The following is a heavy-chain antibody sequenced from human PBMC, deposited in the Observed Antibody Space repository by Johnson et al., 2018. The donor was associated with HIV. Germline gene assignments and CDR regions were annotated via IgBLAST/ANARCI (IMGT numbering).Heavy chain of an antibody. CDR1: EFTVSGGY. D-gene: IGHD1-26*01. V-gene: IGHV3-66*03. CDR2: IYSGGIT. J-gene: IGHJ3*02. CDR3: AREGAPSARDFGAFDI. Sequence: VQLVESGGGLIQPGGSLRLSCAASEFTVSGGYMNWVRQAPGKGLEWVSVIYSGGITYYADSVKGRFPISRDNSKNTLYLQMSSLRAEDTAVYYCAREGAPSARDFGAFDIWGQGTMVTVSS.